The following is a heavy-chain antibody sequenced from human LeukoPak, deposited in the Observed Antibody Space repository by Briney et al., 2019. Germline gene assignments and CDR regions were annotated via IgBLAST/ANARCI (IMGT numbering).Heavy chain of an antibody. J-gene: IGHJ4*02. CDR1: GGTFSSYA. D-gene: IGHD3-10*01. Sequence: GASVKVSCKASGGTFSSYAISWVRQAPGQGLEWMGRIIPILGIANYAQKFQGRVTITADKPTSTAYMELSSLRSEDTAVYYCATQFYYGSGSYDYWGQGTLVTVSS. V-gene: IGHV1-69*04. CDR2: IIPILGIA. CDR3: ATQFYYGSGSYDY.